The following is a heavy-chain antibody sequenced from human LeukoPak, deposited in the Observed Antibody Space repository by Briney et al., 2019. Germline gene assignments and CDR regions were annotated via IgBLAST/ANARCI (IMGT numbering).Heavy chain of an antibody. CDR1: GYTFTDYY. J-gene: IGHJ5*02. CDR3: ARERTAARNWFDP. V-gene: IGHV1-2*02. Sequence: ASVKVSCKASGYTFTDYYIHWVRQAPGQGLEWMGWINPNSGDTNYAQKFQGRVTMTRDTSISTAYMELSRLRSDDTAVYYCARERTAARNWFDPWGQGTLVTVSS. CDR2: INPNSGDT. D-gene: IGHD6-6*01.